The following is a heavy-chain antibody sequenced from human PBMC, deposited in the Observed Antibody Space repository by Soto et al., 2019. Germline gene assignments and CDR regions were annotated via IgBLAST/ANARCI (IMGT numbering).Heavy chain of an antibody. V-gene: IGHV3-7*03. J-gene: IGHJ6*02. CDR3: AKGNYGMDV. CDR1: GFTCSSYW. Sequence: LRLSCAAPGFTCSSYWMSWVRQAPGKGLEWVANIKQDGSEKYYVDSVKGRFTISRDNAKNALYRQMNSLRGEDTAVYYCAKGNYGMDVWGQGTTVTVSS. CDR2: IKQDGSEK.